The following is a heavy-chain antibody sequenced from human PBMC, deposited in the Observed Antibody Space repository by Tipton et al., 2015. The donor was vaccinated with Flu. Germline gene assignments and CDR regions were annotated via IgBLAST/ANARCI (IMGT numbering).Heavy chain of an antibody. CDR1: GGSIGSYY. V-gene: IGHV4-59*01. Sequence: GLVKPSETLSLTCTVSGGSIGSYYWNWIRQPPGKGLEYIGQIYYSGNTNNNPSLKNRVTISVDTSRNQFSLKLTSVTAADTAVYYCARMKTRDCTNGVCYLWYFDIWGRGTLVTVSS. D-gene: IGHD2-8*01. J-gene: IGHJ2*01. CDR2: IYYSGNT. CDR3: ARMKTRDCTNGVCYLWYFDI.